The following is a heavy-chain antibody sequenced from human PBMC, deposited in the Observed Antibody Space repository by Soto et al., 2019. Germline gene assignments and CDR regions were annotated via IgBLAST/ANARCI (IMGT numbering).Heavy chain of an antibody. J-gene: IGHJ5*01. CDR3: ARVVDYDALTGYYRGAGWFDP. D-gene: IGHD3-9*01. CDR2: MYNTGST. Sequence: SETLSLTCTVSGGSISGYYWSWIRQPPGKGLEWIGYMYNTGSTVYNPSFKSRLTISVDTSKNQFSMKLSSVTAADTAVYYCARVVDYDALTGYYRGAGWFDPWGQGTLVTVSS. CDR1: GGSISGYY. V-gene: IGHV4-59*01.